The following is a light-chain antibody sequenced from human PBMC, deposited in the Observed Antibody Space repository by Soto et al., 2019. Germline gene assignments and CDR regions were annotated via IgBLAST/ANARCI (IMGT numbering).Light chain of an antibody. CDR1: QSFRGL. CDR3: QQYGSSRLT. CDR2: GAS. Sequence: EIVLTQSPATLSLSPGERATLSCRASQSFRGLLAWYQQKPGQAPRLLIYGASSRATGIPDRFSGSGSGTDFTLTISRLEPEDFAVYYCQQYGSSRLTFGGGTKVDNK. J-gene: IGKJ4*01. V-gene: IGKV3-20*01.